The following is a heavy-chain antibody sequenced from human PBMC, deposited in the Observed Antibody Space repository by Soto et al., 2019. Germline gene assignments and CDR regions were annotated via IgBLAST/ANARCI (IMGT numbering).Heavy chain of an antibody. CDR2: ISGDGSNT. CDR3: ARGGPYASGSSYFDY. J-gene: IGHJ4*02. Sequence: EVRLVESGGGLVQPGGSLRLSCAASGFTLSRHWMHWVRQAPGKGLLWLSRISGDGSNTNNADSVKGRFTSSRDNPKNTPYLQMNSLRVEDTAVYFCARGGPYASGSSYFDYWGQGVLVTVSS. V-gene: IGHV3-74*01. CDR1: GFTLSRHW. D-gene: IGHD3-10*01.